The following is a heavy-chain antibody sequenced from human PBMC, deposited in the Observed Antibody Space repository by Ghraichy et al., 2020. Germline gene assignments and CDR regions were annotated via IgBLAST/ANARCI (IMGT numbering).Heavy chain of an antibody. Sequence: QTLSLTCTASGFTFGDYAMSWFRQAPGKGLEWVGFIRSKAYSGTTEYAASVKGRFTISRDDSKSIAYLQMNSLKTEDTAVYYCTRGGGSSWLHYYYYYGMDVWGQGTTVTVSS. CDR3: TRGGGSSWLHYYYYYGMDV. D-gene: IGHD6-13*01. CDR2: IRSKAYSGTT. V-gene: IGHV3-49*03. CDR1: GFTFGDYA. J-gene: IGHJ6*02.